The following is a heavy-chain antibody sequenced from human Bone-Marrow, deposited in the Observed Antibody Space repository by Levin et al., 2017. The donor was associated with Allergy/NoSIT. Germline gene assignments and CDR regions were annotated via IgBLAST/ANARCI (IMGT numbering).Heavy chain of an antibody. Sequence: ASVKVSCKASGYTFTGYFMHWVRQAPGQGLEWMAWINPNSGDTRLAQKFQGRVTMNTDTSISTAYMELTSLRSDDTAVYYCARGSVRGVMAPTGMDVWGQGTTVTVSS. J-gene: IGHJ6*02. D-gene: IGHD3-10*01. V-gene: IGHV1-2*02. CDR3: ARGSVRGVMAPTGMDV. CDR2: INPNSGDT. CDR1: GYTFTGYF.